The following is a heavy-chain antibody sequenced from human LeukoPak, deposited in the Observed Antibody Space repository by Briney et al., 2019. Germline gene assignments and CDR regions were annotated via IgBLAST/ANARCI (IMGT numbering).Heavy chain of an antibody. Sequence: PSETLSLTCTVSNGSINNYYWSWVRQYPGKGLEWIGYIYHSGSTKYNPSLQSRVTISVDMSNNQFSLKLSSVTAADTAIYYCARGGTTTGKGNWLDPWGQGTLVTFSS. V-gene: IGHV4-59*01. CDR1: NGSINNYY. J-gene: IGHJ5*02. D-gene: IGHD1-1*01. CDR2: IYHSGST. CDR3: ARGGTTTGKGNWLDP.